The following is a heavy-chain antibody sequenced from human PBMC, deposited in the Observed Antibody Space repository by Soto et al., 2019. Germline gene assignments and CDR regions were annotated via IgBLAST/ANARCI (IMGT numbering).Heavy chain of an antibody. CDR2: IIPIFGTA. CDR1: GGTFSSYA. CDR3: ARGERGYSYDIQFDY. D-gene: IGHD5-18*01. J-gene: IGHJ4*02. V-gene: IGHV1-69*13. Sequence: SVKLSCKASGGTFSSYAISWVRQAPGQGLEWMGGIIPIFGTANYAQKFQGRVTITADESTSTAYMELSSLRSEDTAVYYCARGERGYSYDIQFDYWGQETLVTVSS.